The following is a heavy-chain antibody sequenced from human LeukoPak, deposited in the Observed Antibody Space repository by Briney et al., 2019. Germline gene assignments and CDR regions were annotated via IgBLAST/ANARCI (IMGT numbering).Heavy chain of an antibody. J-gene: IGHJ3*02. CDR3: ARDRSIAAAGTDAFDI. CDR2: IIPIFGTA. CDR1: GGTFSSYA. V-gene: IGHV1-69*01. Sequence: GASVKVSCKASGGTFSSYAIGWVRQAPGQGLEWMGGIIPIFGTANYAQKFQGRVTITADESTSTAYMELSSLRSEDTAVYYCARDRSIAAAGTDAFDIWGQGTMVTVSS. D-gene: IGHD6-13*01.